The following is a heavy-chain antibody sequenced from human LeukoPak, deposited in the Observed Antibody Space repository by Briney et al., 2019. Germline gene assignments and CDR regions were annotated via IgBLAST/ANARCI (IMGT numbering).Heavy chain of an antibody. V-gene: IGHV3-23*01. CDR2: ILGSGTTT. J-gene: IGHJ4*02. CDR3: ARSRYWEYQLPRADLDY. Sequence: GGSLRLSCAASGFTFSSYAMSWVRQAPGKGLEWVSGILGSGTTTYYADSVRGRFTISRDNSKSTLYLQVDSLRAEDTALYYCARSRYWEYQLPRADLDYWGQGTLVTVS. D-gene: IGHD2-2*01. CDR1: GFTFSSYA.